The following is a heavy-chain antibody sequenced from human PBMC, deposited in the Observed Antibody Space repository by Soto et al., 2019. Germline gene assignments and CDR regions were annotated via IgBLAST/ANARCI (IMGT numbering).Heavy chain of an antibody. D-gene: IGHD2-21*01. CDR1: GGSISRGGYY. J-gene: IGHJ6*02. Sequence: SETLSLTCTVSGGSISRGGYYWSWIRQHPGKGLEWIGYIYYSGSTYYNPSLKSRVTISVDTSKNQFSLQLSSVTAADTAVYYCAASCVGCGGFNYYGMDVWGQGTTVTVSS. V-gene: IGHV4-31*03. CDR2: IYYSGST. CDR3: AASCVGCGGFNYYGMDV.